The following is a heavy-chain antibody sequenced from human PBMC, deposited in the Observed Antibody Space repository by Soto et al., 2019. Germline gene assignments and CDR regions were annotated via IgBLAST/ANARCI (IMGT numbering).Heavy chain of an antibody. Sequence: QVQLVQSGAEVKKPGASVKVSCKASGYTFTSYAMHWVRQAPGQRLEWMGWINAGNGNTKYSQKFQGGVTITRDTSASTAYMELSSLRSEDTAVYYCARDSIDCSSTSCYSSPDYWGQGTLVTVSS. J-gene: IGHJ4*02. CDR3: ARDSIDCSSTSCYSSPDY. V-gene: IGHV1-3*01. D-gene: IGHD2-2*01. CDR2: INAGNGNT. CDR1: GYTFTSYA.